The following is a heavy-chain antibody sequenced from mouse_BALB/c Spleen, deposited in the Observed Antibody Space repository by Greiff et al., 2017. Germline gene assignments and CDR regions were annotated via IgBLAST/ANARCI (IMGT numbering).Heavy chain of an antibody. V-gene: IGHV1-37*01. CDR1: GYSFTGYF. D-gene: IGHD2-14*01. J-gene: IGHJ4*01. CDR2: INPYNGDT. CDR3: ARGVRRDGRDYYAMDY. Sequence: EVQLQHSGPELVKPGASVKISCKASGYSFTGYFMNWVKQSHGKSLEWIGRINPYNGDTFYNQKFKGKATLTVDKSSSTAHMELLSLTSEDSAVYYCARGVRRDGRDYYAMDYWGQGTSVTVSS.